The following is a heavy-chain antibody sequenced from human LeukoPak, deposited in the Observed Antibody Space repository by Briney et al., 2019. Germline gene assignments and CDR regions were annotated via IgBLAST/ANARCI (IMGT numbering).Heavy chain of an antibody. Sequence: SETLSLTCTVSGGSISRSRYYWGWIRQPPGKGLEWIGTIYYTGSTYYDPSLKSRVTISVDTSKNQFSLKLSSVTAADTAVYYCARHLRFFSYVSSGYYVDYWGQGTLVTVSS. J-gene: IGHJ4*02. D-gene: IGHD3-22*01. CDR3: ARHLRFFSYVSSGYYVDY. CDR2: IYYTGST. CDR1: GGSISRSRYY. V-gene: IGHV4-39*01.